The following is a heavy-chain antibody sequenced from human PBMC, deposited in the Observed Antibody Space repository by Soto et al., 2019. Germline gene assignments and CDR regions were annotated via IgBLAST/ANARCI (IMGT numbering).Heavy chain of an antibody. J-gene: IGHJ3*02. Sequence: SGPTLVNPKQTLTLTCTFSGFSLSTRAVGVGWIRQPPGKALEWLALIYWNDDKRYSPSLKNRLTITKDTSKNHVVLTMTNMDPVDXATYYCAHRHELGSFDIWGQGTKVTVSS. CDR1: GFSLSTRAVG. CDR3: AHRHELGSFDI. V-gene: IGHV2-5*01. CDR2: IYWNDDK. D-gene: IGHD1-26*01.